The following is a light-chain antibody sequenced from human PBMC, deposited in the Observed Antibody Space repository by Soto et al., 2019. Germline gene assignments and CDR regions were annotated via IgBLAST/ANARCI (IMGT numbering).Light chain of an antibody. CDR1: QSVSSY. Sequence: EIVLTQSPATLSLSPGERATLSCRASQSVSSYLAWYQQKPGQAPRLLIYDASNRATGIPARFSGSGSGTDVTLTISSLEPEDFGVYCCQQRGIPLTFGGGTKVEIK. CDR2: DAS. V-gene: IGKV3-11*01. J-gene: IGKJ4*01. CDR3: QQRGIPLT.